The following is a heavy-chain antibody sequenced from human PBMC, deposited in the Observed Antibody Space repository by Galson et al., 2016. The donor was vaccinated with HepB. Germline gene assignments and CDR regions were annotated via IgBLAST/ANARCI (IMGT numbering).Heavy chain of an antibody. CDR3: WSGYTSGI. D-gene: IGHD6-19*01. CDR2: VNRDGSGT. Sequence: SLRLSCAASGFTFTDYWMVWVRQAPGKGLEYVANVNRDGSGTHYMDSAKGRFTISRDNARNSVALQMDSLRADDTALYYCWSGYTSGIWGQGTRVTVSS. CDR1: GFTFTDYW. J-gene: IGHJ3*02. V-gene: IGHV3-7*01.